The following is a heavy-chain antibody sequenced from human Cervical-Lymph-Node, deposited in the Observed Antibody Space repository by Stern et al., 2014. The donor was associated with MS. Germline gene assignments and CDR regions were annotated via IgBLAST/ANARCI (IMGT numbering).Heavy chain of an antibody. J-gene: IGHJ4*02. CDR3: SKQGL. CDR2: ISYDGARK. CDR1: GFNFSNSG. V-gene: IGHV3-30*18. Sequence: MQLVESGGGVVQPGMSLRLSCVGSGFNFSNSGIQWVRQAPGQGLEWVATISYDGARKFYADSVKDRFTVSRDNSRNTLYLQINSLRGDDTAMYYCSKQGLWGQGTLVIVSS.